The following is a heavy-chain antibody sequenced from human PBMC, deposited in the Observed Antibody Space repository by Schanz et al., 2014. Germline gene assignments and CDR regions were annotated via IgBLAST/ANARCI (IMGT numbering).Heavy chain of an antibody. V-gene: IGHV3-23*01. J-gene: IGHJ4*02. CDR1: GFSFSIFA. CDR3: AKHVRSLTGNDY. CDR2: ISGSGGDT. D-gene: IGHD3-9*01. Sequence: EVQLLESGGGLVQPGGSLRLSCAASGFSFSIFAMTWVRQAPGQGLEWVSTISGSGGDTYPADSVKGRFTISRDNSKNTLYLQVNSLRAEDTAGYYCAKHVRSLTGNDYWGQGTLVTVSS.